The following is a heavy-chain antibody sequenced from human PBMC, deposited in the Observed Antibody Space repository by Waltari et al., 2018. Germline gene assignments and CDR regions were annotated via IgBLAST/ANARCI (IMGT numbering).Heavy chain of an antibody. CDR2: VSWNRASI. D-gene: IGHD4-17*01. V-gene: IGHV3-9*01. Sequence: EVYLVESGGALVQPGTSLRLSCAASGFNFETYTMHWVRQAPGMGLGWDAGVSWNRASIAYADSVRGRFTISRDNAKKSVSLHMDSLTPEDTAFYFCVGNVASSGDYGYSDHWGQGTLVTVSS. CDR3: VGNVASSGDYGYSDH. J-gene: IGHJ4*02. CDR1: GFNFETYT.